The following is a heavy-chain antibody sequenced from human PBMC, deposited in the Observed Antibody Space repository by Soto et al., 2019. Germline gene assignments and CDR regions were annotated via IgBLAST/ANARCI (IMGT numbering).Heavy chain of an antibody. Sequence: PSETLSLTCTVSGGSISSYYWSWIRQPPGKGLEWIGYIYYSGSTNYNPSLKSRVTISVDTSKNQFSLKLSSVTAPDTAVYYCARSFGNGLDRLLDYWGQGTLVTVSS. CDR3: ARSFGNGLDRLLDY. CDR1: GGSISSYY. CDR2: IYYSGST. J-gene: IGHJ4*02. D-gene: IGHD1-1*01. V-gene: IGHV4-59*08.